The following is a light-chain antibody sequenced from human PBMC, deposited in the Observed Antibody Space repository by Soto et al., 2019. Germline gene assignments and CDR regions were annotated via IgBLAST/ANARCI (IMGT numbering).Light chain of an antibody. V-gene: IGLV1-51*01. CDR3: GSWDTSLSLCYV. CDR2: DNV. J-gene: IGLJ1*01. CDR1: SSNIGNNF. Sequence: QSVLTQPPSVSGAPGQNVTISCSGTSSNIGNNFVSWYQHLPGTAPKILIYDNVKRPSGIPDRFSGFKSGASATLGITGLQTGDEADYYCGSWDTSLSLCYVFGTGTKVTVL.